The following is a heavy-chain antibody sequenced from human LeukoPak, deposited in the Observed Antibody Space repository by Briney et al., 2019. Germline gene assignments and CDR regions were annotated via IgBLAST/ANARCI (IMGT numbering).Heavy chain of an antibody. V-gene: IGHV1-2*02. CDR3: ARDRALSNWNYAFYYYMDV. CDR1: GYTFTGYY. Sequence: ASVKVSCKASGYTFTGYYMHWVRQAPGQALAWMGWINPNSGGTNYAQKFQGRVTMNRDTSISTAYMELSRLRSDDTAVYYCARDRALSNWNYAFYYYMDVWGKGTTVTVSS. CDR2: INPNSGGT. D-gene: IGHD1-7*01. J-gene: IGHJ6*03.